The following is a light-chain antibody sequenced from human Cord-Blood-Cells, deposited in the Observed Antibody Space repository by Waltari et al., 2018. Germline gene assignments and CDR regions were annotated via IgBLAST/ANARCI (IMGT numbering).Light chain of an antibody. CDR1: SSDVGGYNY. Sequence: QSALTQPASVSGSPGQSITISCTGTSSDVGGYNYVSWYQQHPGKAPKPMIYYVSKRPSGVSNRFSGSKSGNTASLTISGLQAEDEADYYCSSYTSSSTWVFGGGTKLTVL. CDR2: YVS. J-gene: IGLJ3*02. CDR3: SSYTSSSTWV. V-gene: IGLV2-14*01.